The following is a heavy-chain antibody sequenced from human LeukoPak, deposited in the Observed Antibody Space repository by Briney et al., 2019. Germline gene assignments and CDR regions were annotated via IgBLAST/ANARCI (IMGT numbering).Heavy chain of an antibody. CDR1: GFTFSTFS. D-gene: IGHD3-10*01. V-gene: IGHV3-48*04. J-gene: IGHJ4*02. CDR2: ISSSSSTI. Sequence: PGGSLRLSCAASGFTFSTFSMNWVRQAPGKGLEWISYISSSSSTIYYADSVKGRFTISRDNAKNSLYLQMNSLRAEDTAVYYCARDEYGSGSLIDYWSQGTLVTVSS. CDR3: ARDEYGSGSLIDY.